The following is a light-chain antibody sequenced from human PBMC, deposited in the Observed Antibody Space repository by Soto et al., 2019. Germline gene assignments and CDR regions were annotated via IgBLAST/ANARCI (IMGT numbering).Light chain of an antibody. J-gene: IGKJ1*01. CDR3: QHYNNWPLT. CDR1: QSVSSD. V-gene: IGKV3-15*01. CDR2: GAS. Sequence: EIVMTQSPATLSVSPGERATLSCRASQSVSSDLAWYQQKPGQAPRVLIYGASTRATGIAARFSGSGSGTEFTLTISSLQSEDFAVYYCQHYNNWPLTFGQGTKVEFK.